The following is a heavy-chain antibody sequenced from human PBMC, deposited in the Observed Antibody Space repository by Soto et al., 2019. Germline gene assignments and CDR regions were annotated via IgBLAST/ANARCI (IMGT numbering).Heavy chain of an antibody. CDR3: ARPDYDILRFDP. CDR1: GGSISSGNYY. Sequence: QLQLQESGPGLVKPSETLSLTCTVSGGSISSGNYYWGWIRQPPGKGLEWIGNIYYSGSTYYNPSPKTRVTMSVHTSQNQFSLKLSSVTAADTAVYYCARPDYDILRFDPWGQGTLVTVSS. D-gene: IGHD3-9*01. CDR2: IYYSGST. V-gene: IGHV4-39*01. J-gene: IGHJ5*02.